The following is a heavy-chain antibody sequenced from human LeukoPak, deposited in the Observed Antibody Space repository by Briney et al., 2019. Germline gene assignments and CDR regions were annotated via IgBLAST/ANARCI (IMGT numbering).Heavy chain of an antibody. D-gene: IGHD3-22*01. CDR1: GGSISSYC. CDR2: IYYSGST. Sequence: PSETLSLTCAVSGGSISSYCWSWIRQPPGKGLEWIGYIYYSGSTNYNPSLKSRVTISVDTSKNQFSLKLSSVTAADTAVYYCAREHAYYYDSSGTALTAEIKYYFDYWGQGTLVTVSS. J-gene: IGHJ4*02. CDR3: AREHAYYYDSSGTALTAEIKYYFDY. V-gene: IGHV4-59*12.